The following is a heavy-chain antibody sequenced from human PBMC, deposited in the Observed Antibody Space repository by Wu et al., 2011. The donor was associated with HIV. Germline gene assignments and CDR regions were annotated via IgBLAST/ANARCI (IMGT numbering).Heavy chain of an antibody. J-gene: IGHJ3*01. V-gene: IGHV1-69-2*01. Sequence: VQLVQSAAEVKKPGTAVKVSCKVSGYTFTDYYMHWVRQAPGGGLEWMGLVNPEDGDTLYAEKFQGRVTITADTSTDTAHMELTTLRSEDTATYFCASLQQIVPDYEDTSGLAAFDVWGQGTLVTVSS. CDR1: GYTFTDYY. CDR2: VNPEDGDT. CDR3: ASLQQIVPDYEDTSGLAAFDV. D-gene: IGHD3-22*01.